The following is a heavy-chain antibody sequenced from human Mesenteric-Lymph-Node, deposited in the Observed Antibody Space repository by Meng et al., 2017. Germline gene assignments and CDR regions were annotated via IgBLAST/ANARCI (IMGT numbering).Heavy chain of an antibody. J-gene: IGHJ1*01. V-gene: IGHV3-53*04. D-gene: IGHD6-13*01. CDR3: ASSIWSAEYFQH. Sequence: VQLGGLGGGLGKPGGSLRLSGAASGFPVSSRYMSWVRQAPGKGLQWVSVIYSGGGTYYADSVKGRFTISRNNSKNTLYLQMNGLRAEDTAVYYCASSIWSAEYFQHWGQGTLVTVSS. CDR1: GFPVSSRY. CDR2: IYSGGGT.